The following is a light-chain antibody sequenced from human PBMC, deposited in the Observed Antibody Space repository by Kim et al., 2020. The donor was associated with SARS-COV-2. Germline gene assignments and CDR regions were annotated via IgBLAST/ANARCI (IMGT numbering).Light chain of an antibody. CDR3: QQRSDWPLT. Sequence: LSPGERATLSCRASQSVGSSLAWYQQKPGQAPRLLIYDASNRATGIPARFSGTGSGTDFTLTINSLEPEDFAIYYCQQRSDWPLTFGGGTKVDIK. CDR2: DAS. V-gene: IGKV3-11*01. CDR1: QSVGSS. J-gene: IGKJ4*01.